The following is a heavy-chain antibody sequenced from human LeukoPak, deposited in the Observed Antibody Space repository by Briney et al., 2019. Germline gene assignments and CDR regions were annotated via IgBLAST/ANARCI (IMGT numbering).Heavy chain of an antibody. J-gene: IGHJ4*02. CDR1: GGXISSSY. CDR2: IDYSGNT. D-gene: IGHD4-17*01. Sequence: SETLSLTCTVSGGXISSSYCSWIRQPPGKGLEWIGYIDYSGNTNCNPSLKSRVTISVERSKNQFSLKLSSVTAADTAVYYCARATSYGDYVDYWGQGTLVTVSS. V-gene: IGHV4-59*01. CDR3: ARATSYGDYVDY.